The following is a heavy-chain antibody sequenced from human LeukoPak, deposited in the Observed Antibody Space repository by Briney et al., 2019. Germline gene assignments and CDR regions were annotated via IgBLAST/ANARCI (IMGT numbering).Heavy chain of an antibody. CDR2: ISSSGSTI. Sequence: GGSLRLSCAASGFTFSDYYMSWIRQAPGKGLEWVSYISSSGSTIYYADSVKGRFTISRDDAKNSLYLQMNSLRAEDTAVYYCARDRVLRYSDWLSSPFDPWGQGTLVTVSS. V-gene: IGHV3-11*01. CDR3: ARDRVLRYSDWLSSPFDP. J-gene: IGHJ5*02. D-gene: IGHD3-9*01. CDR1: GFTFSDYY.